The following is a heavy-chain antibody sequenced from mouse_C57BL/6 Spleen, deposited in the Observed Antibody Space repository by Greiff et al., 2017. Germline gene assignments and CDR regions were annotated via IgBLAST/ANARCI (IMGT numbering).Heavy chain of an antibody. V-gene: IGHV5-6*02. CDR3: ARTCLYYYGSSEYYFDY. J-gene: IGHJ2*01. CDR2: ISSGGSYT. CDR1: GFTFSSYG. D-gene: IGHD1-1*01. Sequence: DVKLQESGGDLVKPGGSLKLSCAASGFTFSSYGMSWVRQTPDKRLEWVATISSGGSYTYYPDSVKGRFTISRDNAKNTLYLQMSSLKSEDTAMYYCARTCLYYYGSSEYYFDYWGQGTTLTVSS.